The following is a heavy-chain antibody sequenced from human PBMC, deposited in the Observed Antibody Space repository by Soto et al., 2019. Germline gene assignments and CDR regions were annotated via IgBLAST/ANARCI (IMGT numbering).Heavy chain of an antibody. J-gene: IGHJ4*02. CDR3: AKNIGSSSGFDY. V-gene: IGHV3-23*01. D-gene: IGHD6-6*01. CDR1: GFTFSNHA. Sequence: EVQVLESGGGLVQPGGSLRLSCAATGFTFSNHAMNWVRQAPGKELEWVSGISGGGDSTRYADSVKGRFTISRDNSENTLYLQMYSLRADDTAIYYCAKNIGSSSGFDYWGQGTLVTVSS. CDR2: ISGGGDST.